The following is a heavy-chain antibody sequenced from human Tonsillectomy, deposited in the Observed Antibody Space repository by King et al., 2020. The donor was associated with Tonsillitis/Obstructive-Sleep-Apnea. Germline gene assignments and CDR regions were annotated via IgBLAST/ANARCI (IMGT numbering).Heavy chain of an antibody. V-gene: IGHV2-5*02. CDR1: GFSLSTNAVG. J-gene: IGHJ4*02. D-gene: IGHD3-10*01. CDR2: IYWDDDK. CDR3: VHLGDDSGSYYTTHFDY. Sequence: ITLKESGPTLVKPTQTLTLTYTFSGFSLSTNAVGVGWIRQPPGKALEWLALIYWDDDKRYSPSLKSRVTITRDISKNQVVLTMTNMDPVDTATYYCVHLGDDSGSYYTTHFDYWGQGTLVTVSS.